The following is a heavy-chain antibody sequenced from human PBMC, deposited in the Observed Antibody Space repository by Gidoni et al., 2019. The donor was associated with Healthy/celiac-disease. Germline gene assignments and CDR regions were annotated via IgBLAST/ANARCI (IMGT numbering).Heavy chain of an antibody. D-gene: IGHD3-10*01. J-gene: IGHJ4*02. CDR3: ARAGEGRFGELSELNFDY. CDR1: GFTFSSYS. V-gene: IGHV3-21*01. CDR2: ISSSSSYI. Sequence: EVQLVESGGGLVKHGGSLRLSCTASGFTFSSYSTNWVRQAPGKGLEWVSSISSSSSYIYYADSVKGRFTISRDNAKNSLYLQMNSLRAEDTAVYYCARAGEGRFGELSELNFDYWGQGTLVTVSS.